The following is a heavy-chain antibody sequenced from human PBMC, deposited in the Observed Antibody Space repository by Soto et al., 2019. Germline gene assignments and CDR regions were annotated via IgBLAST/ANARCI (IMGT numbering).Heavy chain of an antibody. Sequence: GGSLRLSCAASGFTFSSYETNWVRQAPGKGLEWVSYISSSGSTIYYADSVKGRFTISRDNAKNSLYLQMDSLRAEDTAVYYCGISVYYRNHHDCWGQGSLVTVSS. J-gene: IGHJ4*02. CDR1: GFTFSSYE. CDR2: ISSSGSTI. D-gene: IGHD3-22*01. V-gene: IGHV3-48*03. CDR3: GISVYYRNHHDC.